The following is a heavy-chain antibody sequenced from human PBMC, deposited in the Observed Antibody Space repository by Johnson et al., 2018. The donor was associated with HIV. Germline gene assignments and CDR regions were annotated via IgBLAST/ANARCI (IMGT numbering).Heavy chain of an antibody. J-gene: IGHJ3*01. Sequence: EQLVESGGGLVQPGGSLRLSCAASGFTVSSNYMSCVRQAPGKGLEWVSVIYSGGSTYYADSVKGRFTISRDTSKNTLYLQMNSLKIEDTAMYYCRSHGTTDDAFDFWGQGTMVTVSS. CDR1: GFTVSSNY. V-gene: IGHV3-66*01. D-gene: IGHD1-7*01. CDR2: IYSGGST. CDR3: RSHGTTDDAFDF.